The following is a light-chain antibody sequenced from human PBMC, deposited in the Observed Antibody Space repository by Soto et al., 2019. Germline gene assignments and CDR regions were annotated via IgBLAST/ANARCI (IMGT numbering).Light chain of an antibody. CDR1: SGHSTYA. Sequence: QPVLTQSPSASASLGASVRLTCTLSSGHSTYAIAWHQQKPEKGPQYLMKVNNDGSHSKGDGIPDRFSGSSSGSERPLIIPLLQSEDEAYYYWQTGGTAEVVFGGGTQLTVL. V-gene: IGLV4-69*01. CDR2: VNNDGSH. J-gene: IGLJ7*01. CDR3: QTGGTAEVV.